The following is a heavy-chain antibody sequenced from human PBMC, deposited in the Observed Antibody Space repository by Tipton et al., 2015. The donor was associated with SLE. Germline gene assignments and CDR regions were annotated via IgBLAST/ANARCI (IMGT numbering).Heavy chain of an antibody. CDR3: ERDGGLLWFRDRRYFDL. D-gene: IGHD3-10*01. Sequence: QSGPEVKKPGASVKVSCKASGYTFTIYGISWVQQAPGQGLEWMGWISTYNGNTNYAQKLQGRVTMTTDTSTSTAYMELRSLRSDDMAVYYCERDGGLLWFRDRRYFDLWGRGTLVTVPS. CDR1: GYTFTIYG. CDR2: ISTYNGNT. J-gene: IGHJ2*01. V-gene: IGHV1-18*03.